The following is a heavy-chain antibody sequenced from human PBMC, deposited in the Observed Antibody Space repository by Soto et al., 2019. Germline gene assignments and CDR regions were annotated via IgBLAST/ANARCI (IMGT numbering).Heavy chain of an antibody. D-gene: IGHD5-12*01. CDR3: AKVYGSGCGLGSYYYYIGV. Sequence: VTLSRVPSGFSFGGQAMPWDRLPTVEGLEWGSAISGSGGSTYYAASVKGWCTISRDNSKNSWYLQMSSLRAEDTALYYCAKVYGSGCGLGSYYYYIGVWRKGPTVAISS. J-gene: IGHJ6*03. CDR1: GFSFGGQA. CDR2: ISGSGGST. V-gene: IGHV3-23*01.